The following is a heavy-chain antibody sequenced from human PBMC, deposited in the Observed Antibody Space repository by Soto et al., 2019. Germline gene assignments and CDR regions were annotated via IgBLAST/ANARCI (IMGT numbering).Heavy chain of an antibody. CDR3: ARSTYYYHSSGPRGVAFDI. V-gene: IGHV1-69*13. CDR1: GGTFSSYA. Sequence: SVKVSCKASGGTFSSYAISWVRQAPGQGLEWMGGIIPIFGTANYAQKFQGRVTITADESTSTAYMELSSLRSEDTAVYYCARSTYYYHSSGPRGVAFDIWGQGTMVTVSS. D-gene: IGHD3-22*01. CDR2: IIPIFGTA. J-gene: IGHJ3*02.